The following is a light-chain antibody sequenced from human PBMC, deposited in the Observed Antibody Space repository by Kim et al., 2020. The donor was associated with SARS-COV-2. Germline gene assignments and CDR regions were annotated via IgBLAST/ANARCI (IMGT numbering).Light chain of an antibody. J-gene: IGKJ4*01. CDR1: QSVTSNY. CDR3: QQYGTSPET. CDR2: GAS. V-gene: IGKV3-20*01. Sequence: SPGERATLSCRAIQSVTSNYLAWYQRKPGQAPRLLIYGASSRATGIPDRFSGSGSGTDFTLSINRLEPEDFAVYDCQQYGTSPETFGGGTKVDIK.